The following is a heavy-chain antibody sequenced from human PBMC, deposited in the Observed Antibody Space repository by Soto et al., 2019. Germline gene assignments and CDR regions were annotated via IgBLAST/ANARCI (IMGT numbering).Heavy chain of an antibody. J-gene: IGHJ4*02. Sequence: ETLSLTCTVPGDAIVSRSYYWCGIREGSGKGLEWIGSIYYSGSTYNNPSLRSRVSMSIDTSKDQFSLKLKSVTAADTALYFCARQRTSVATQAYFDVWGPGSLVTVSS. CDR1: GDAIVSRSYY. CDR2: IYYSGST. D-gene: IGHD3-10*01. CDR3: ARQRTSVATQAYFDV. V-gene: IGHV4-39*01.